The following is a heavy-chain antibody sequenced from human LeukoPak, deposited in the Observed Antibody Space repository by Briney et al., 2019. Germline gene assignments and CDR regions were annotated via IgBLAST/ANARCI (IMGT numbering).Heavy chain of an antibody. J-gene: IGHJ5*02. CDR1: GGSITSYAW. V-gene: IGHV4-4*02. CDR3: ARVISSAWRQNDL. CDR2: IHLNGIT. D-gene: IGHD3-22*01. Sequence: PSETLSLTCSVSGGSITSYAWWSWVRQPPGKGLEWIGEIHLNGITNYNPSLKSRVTMSIDKSKNQLSLNLSSVTAADTAVYYCARVISSAWRQNDLWGQGTLVTVSP.